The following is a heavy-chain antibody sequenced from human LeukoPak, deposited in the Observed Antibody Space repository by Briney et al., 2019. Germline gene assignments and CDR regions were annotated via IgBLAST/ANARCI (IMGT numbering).Heavy chain of an antibody. CDR3: ARMGIVVVPAAMDY. CDR1: GGSFSGYY. J-gene: IGHJ4*02. D-gene: IGHD2-2*01. V-gene: IGHV4-34*01. CDR2: INHSGST. Sequence: SETLSLTCAVYGGSFSGYYWSWIRQPPGKGLEWIGEINHSGSTNYNPSLKSRVTISVDTSKNQFSLKLSSVTAADTAVYYCARMGIVVVPAAMDYWGQETLVTVSS.